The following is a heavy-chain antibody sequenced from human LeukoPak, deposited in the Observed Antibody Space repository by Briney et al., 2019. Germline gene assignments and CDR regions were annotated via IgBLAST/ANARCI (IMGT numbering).Heavy chain of an antibody. CDR2: ISYDGSSK. CDR3: ARDSTYYGSGSPPAHN. CDR1: GFTFSNYA. Sequence: PGRSLTLSCAASGFTFSNYAMHWVCQAPGKGLEWVAVISYDGSSKYYADSVKGRFTISRDNSKKTLYLQMDSLRAEDTAVYYCARDSTYYGSGSPPAHNWGQGTLVTVSS. V-gene: IGHV3-30-3*01. D-gene: IGHD3-10*01. J-gene: IGHJ4*02.